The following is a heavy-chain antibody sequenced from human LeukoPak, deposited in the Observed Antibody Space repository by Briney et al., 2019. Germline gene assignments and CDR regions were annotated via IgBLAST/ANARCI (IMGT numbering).Heavy chain of an antibody. J-gene: IGHJ4*02. D-gene: IGHD4-17*01. CDR2: MNPNSGNT. V-gene: IGHV1-8*03. CDR3: ARAFGTYGDYYYFDY. CDR1: GYTFTSYD. Sequence: GASVKVSCKASGYTFTSYDINWVRQATGQGLEWMGWMNPNSGNTGYAQNFQGRVNFTRNTSISTTYMELSSLTSEDTAVYYCARAFGTYGDYYYFDYWGQGTLVTVSS.